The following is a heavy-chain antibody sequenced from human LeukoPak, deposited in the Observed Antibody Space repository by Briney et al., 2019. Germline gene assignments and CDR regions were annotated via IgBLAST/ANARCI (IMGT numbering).Heavy chain of an antibody. D-gene: IGHD6-13*01. CDR1: GFTFSSYG. CDR2: ISYDGSNK. Sequence: PGGSLRLSCAASGFTFSSYGMHWVRQAPGKGLDGVAVISYDGSNKYYADSVKGRFTISRDNSKNTLYLQMNSLRAEDTAVYYCAKPLHGKNCIGACYYGMDVWGQGTTVTVSS. CDR3: AKPLHGKNCIGACYYGMDV. V-gene: IGHV3-30*18. J-gene: IGHJ6*02.